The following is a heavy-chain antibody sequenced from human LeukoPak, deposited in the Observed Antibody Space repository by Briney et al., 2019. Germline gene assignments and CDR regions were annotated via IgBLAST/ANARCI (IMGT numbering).Heavy chain of an antibody. D-gene: IGHD3-3*01. Sequence: PSETLSLTCAVYGGSFSGYYWSWIRQPPGKGLEWIGEINHSGSTNYNPSLKSRVTISADTSKNQFSLKLSSVTAADTAVYYCARGPLLRFLEWLPYYYYYMDVWGKGTTVTVSS. J-gene: IGHJ6*03. V-gene: IGHV4-34*01. CDR2: INHSGST. CDR3: ARGPLLRFLEWLPYYYYYMDV. CDR1: GGSFSGYY.